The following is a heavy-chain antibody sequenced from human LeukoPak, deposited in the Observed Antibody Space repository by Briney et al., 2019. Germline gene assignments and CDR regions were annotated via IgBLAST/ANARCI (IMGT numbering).Heavy chain of an antibody. J-gene: IGHJ4*02. CDR3: ARRKYYYGSGSYFAPPKYYFDY. D-gene: IGHD3-10*01. V-gene: IGHV4-34*01. CDR2: INHSGST. CDR1: GGSFSGYY. Sequence: SETLSLTCAVYGGSFSGYYWSWISQPPGKGLEWIGEINHSGSTNYNPSLKSRVTISVDTSKNQFSLKLSSVTAADTAVYYCARRKYYYGSGSYFAPPKYYFDYWGQGTLVTVSS.